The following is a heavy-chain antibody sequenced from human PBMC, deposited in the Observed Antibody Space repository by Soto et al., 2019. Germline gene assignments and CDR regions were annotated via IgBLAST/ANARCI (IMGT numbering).Heavy chain of an antibody. CDR1: GYSLTTFR. Sequence: ASVKVSCTASGYSLTTFRISWVRQAPGQGLEWMGWISAYTGKTNYAQRLQGRVTMNTDTSTNTAYMELRGLRSDDTAVYYCARVLGFSCSWWRHSAFDIWG. D-gene: IGHD2-15*01. CDR2: ISAYTGKT. CDR3: ARVLGFSCSWWRHSAFDI. J-gene: IGHJ3*02. V-gene: IGHV1-18*01.